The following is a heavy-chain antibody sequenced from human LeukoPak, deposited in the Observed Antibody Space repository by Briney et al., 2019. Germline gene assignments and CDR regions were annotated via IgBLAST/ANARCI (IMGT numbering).Heavy chain of an antibody. CDR1: GGSISSYY. CDR3: ARSKLRFLEWLPLLFDY. D-gene: IGHD3-3*01. V-gene: IGHV4-59*08. CDR2: IYYSGST. Sequence: SETLSLTCTVSGGSISSYYWSWIRQPPGKGLEWIGYIYYSGSTNYNPSLKSRVTISVDTSKNQFSLKLSSVTAADTAVYYCARSKLRFLEWLPLLFDYWGQGTLVTVSS. J-gene: IGHJ4*02.